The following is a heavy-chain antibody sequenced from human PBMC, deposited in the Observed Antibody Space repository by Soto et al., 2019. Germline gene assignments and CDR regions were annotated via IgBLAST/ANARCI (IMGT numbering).Heavy chain of an antibody. D-gene: IGHD3-10*01. CDR1: GGSFSGYY. CDR2: INHSGST. CDR3: ARAAATMTYYHGSGSYYGH. Sequence: PSETLSLTCAVYGGSFSGYYWSWIRQPPGKGLEWIGEINHSGSTNYNPSLKSRVTISVDTSKNQFSLKLSSVTAADTAVYYCARAAATMTYYHGSGSYYGHWGQGTLVTVSS. V-gene: IGHV4-34*01. J-gene: IGHJ4*02.